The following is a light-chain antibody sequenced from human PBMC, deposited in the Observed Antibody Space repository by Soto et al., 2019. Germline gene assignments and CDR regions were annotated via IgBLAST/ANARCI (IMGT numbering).Light chain of an antibody. CDR2: RNN. Sequence: QSVLTQPPSASGTPGQRVTISCSGSSSNIGSNYVYWYQQLPGTAPKLLIYRNNQRPSGVPDRFSGSKSGTSASLAISGLRSEDEADYYCAARDDSLSGQFGGGTKVTVL. V-gene: IGLV1-47*01. J-gene: IGLJ2*01. CDR1: SSNIGSNY. CDR3: AARDDSLSGQ.